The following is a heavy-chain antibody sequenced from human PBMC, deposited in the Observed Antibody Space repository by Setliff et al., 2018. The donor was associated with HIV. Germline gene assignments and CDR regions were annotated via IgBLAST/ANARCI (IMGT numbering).Heavy chain of an antibody. CDR1: GGSFRGYY. Sequence: SETLSLTCAVYGGSFRGYYWTWIRQPPGKGLEWIGDINHSGITNYNPSLKSRVTISVDTSKNQFSLKLSSVTAADTAMYYCTRGRLYSGPHFWGQGTLVTVSS. CDR2: INHSGIT. V-gene: IGHV4-34*01. CDR3: TRGRLYSGPHF. D-gene: IGHD5-12*01. J-gene: IGHJ4*02.